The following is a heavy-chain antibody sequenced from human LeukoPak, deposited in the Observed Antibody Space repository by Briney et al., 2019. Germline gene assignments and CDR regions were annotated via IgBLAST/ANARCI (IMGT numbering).Heavy chain of an antibody. J-gene: IGHJ3*02. V-gene: IGHV3-53*01. CDR1: GFTVSNKY. D-gene: IGHD6-13*01. CDR3: ASSLYSSGWSLNSGAFDI. Sequence: GGSLGLSCAASGFTVSNKYMSWVRQAPGKGLEWVSVIYAGGTTYYADSVKGRFTISRDNSKNTLYLQMNSLRAEDTAVYYCASSLYSSGWSLNSGAFDIWGQGTMVTVSS. CDR2: IYAGGTT.